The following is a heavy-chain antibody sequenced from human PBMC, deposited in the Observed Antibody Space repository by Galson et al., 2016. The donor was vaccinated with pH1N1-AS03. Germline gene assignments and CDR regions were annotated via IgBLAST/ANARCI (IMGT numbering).Heavy chain of an antibody. Sequence: SLRLSCAASGFNFDNYAMHWVRQARGKGLEWVSGISWNSGTFDYADSVKGRFTISRDNAKNSLYLQMNSLTADDSALYYRAKSYHGDVFDIWGQGTMVTVSS. CDR1: GFNFDNYA. CDR3: AKSYHGDVFDI. V-gene: IGHV3-9*01. CDR2: ISWNSGTF. D-gene: IGHD2-21*01. J-gene: IGHJ3*02.